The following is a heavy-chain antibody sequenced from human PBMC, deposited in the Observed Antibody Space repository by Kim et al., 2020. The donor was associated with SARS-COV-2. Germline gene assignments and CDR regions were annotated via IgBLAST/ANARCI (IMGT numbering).Heavy chain of an antibody. J-gene: IGHJ4*02. CDR3: ATRRRAVAGTNY. D-gene: IGHD6-19*01. V-gene: IGHV5-10-1*01. CDR1: GYSFTSYW. CDR2: IDPSDSYT. Sequence: GESLKISCKGSGYSFTSYWISWVRQMPGKGLEWMGRIDPSDSYTNYSPSFQGHVTISADKSISTAYLQWSSLKASDTAMYYCATRRRAVAGTNYWGQGTLVTVSS.